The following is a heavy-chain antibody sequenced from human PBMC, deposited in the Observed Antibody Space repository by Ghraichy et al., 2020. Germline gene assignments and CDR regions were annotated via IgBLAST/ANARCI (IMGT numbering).Heavy chain of an antibody. V-gene: IGHV3-21*01. J-gene: IGHJ5*01. D-gene: IGHD2-15*01. CDR1: GFTFSNYR. CDR3: ARDGHCSGGTCYRDWFDP. Sequence: GESLNISCAASGFTFSNYRMTWVRQAPGKGLEWVSSISDGSEYIYYADSVKGRFTISRDNARNSLYLQMNSLRADEPAVYFCARDGHCSGGTCYRDWFDPWGQGTLVPVTS. CDR2: ISDGSEYI.